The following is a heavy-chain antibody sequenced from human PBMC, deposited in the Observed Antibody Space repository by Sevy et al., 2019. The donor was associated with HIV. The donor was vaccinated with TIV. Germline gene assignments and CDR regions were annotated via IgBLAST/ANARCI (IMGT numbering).Heavy chain of an antibody. D-gene: IGHD1-1*01. J-gene: IGHJ3*02. CDR1: GFTFSSYG. CDR2: ISYDGSNK. CDR3: AKDYMDDLAAFDI. V-gene: IGHV3-30*18. Sequence: GGSLRLSCAASGFTFSSYGMHWVRQAPGKGLEWVAVISYDGSNKYYADSVKGRFTISRDNSKNTLYLQMNSLRAEDTAVYYCAKDYMDDLAAFDIWGQGTMVTVSS.